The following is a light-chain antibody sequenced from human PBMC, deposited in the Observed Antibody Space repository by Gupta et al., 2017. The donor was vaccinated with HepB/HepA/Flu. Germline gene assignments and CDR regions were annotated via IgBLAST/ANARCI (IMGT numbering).Light chain of an antibody. Sequence: QCVLTQPPPESVAPEQRVTISCTLRTSHIGAGYDVHCDQHLPGTAPKLLIYGNSNRPSGVPDRFSGSKSGTSASLTITGLQAEDEADYYCQSYDSNLSGPVFGGGTKLTVL. V-gene: IGLV1-40*01. CDR3: QSYDSNLSGPV. J-gene: IGLJ2*01. CDR1: TSHIGAGYD. CDR2: GNS.